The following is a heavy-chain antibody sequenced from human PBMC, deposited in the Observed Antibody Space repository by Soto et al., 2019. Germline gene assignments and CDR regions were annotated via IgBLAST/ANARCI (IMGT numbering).Heavy chain of an antibody. J-gene: IGHJ6*02. Sequence: PGGSLRLSCAASGFTFSSYSMNWVRQAPGKGLEWVSSISSSSSYIYYADSVKGRFTISRDNAKNSLYLQMNSLRAEDTAVYYCXRDMAGPVYYYYYGMDVWGQGTTVTVSS. CDR2: ISSSSSYI. V-gene: IGHV3-21*01. CDR3: XRDMAGPVYYYYYGMDV. CDR1: GFTFSSYS. D-gene: IGHD3-10*01.